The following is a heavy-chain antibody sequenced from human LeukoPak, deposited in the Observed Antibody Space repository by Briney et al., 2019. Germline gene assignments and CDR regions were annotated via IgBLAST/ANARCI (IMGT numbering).Heavy chain of an antibody. CDR3: AKGHGGTYYSWDY. CDR1: GFTFSSFD. CDR2: IGTASDT. V-gene: IGHV3-13*01. J-gene: IGHJ4*02. D-gene: IGHD1-26*01. Sequence: GGSLRLSCAASGFTFSSFDMHWVRQPTGQGLEWVINIGTASDTYYPSSVEGRFTLSRDNSKNTLFLQMNSLRAEDTAVYYCAKGHGGTYYSWDYWGQGTLVTVSS.